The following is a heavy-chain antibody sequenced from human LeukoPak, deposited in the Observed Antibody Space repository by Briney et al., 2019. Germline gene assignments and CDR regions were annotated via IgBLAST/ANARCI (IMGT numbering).Heavy chain of an antibody. V-gene: IGHV3-23*01. CDR3: AKDLWKYSGNDQNDY. J-gene: IGHJ4*02. Sequence: PGGSLRLSCAASGFTFSSYAMSWVRQAPGKGLEWVSAISGSGGSTYYADSVKGRFTISRDNSKNTLYLQMNSLRAEDTAVYYCAKDLWKYSGNDQNDYWGQGTLVTVSS. CDR1: GFTFSSYA. CDR2: ISGSGGST. D-gene: IGHD5-12*01.